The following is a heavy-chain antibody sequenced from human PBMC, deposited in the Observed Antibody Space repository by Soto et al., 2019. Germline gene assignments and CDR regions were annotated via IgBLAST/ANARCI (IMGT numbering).Heavy chain of an antibody. CDR3: ARTLAGIAVAGGFDY. CDR2: ISSSGSYI. Sequence: PGGSLRLSCAASGFTFSIYSMNWVRQAPGKGLDWVSSISSSGSYIYSADSVKGRFTISRDNAKNSLYLQMNSLRVEDTAVYYCARTLAGIAVAGGFDYWGQGTLVTVSS. D-gene: IGHD6-19*01. J-gene: IGHJ4*02. V-gene: IGHV3-21*01. CDR1: GFTFSIYS.